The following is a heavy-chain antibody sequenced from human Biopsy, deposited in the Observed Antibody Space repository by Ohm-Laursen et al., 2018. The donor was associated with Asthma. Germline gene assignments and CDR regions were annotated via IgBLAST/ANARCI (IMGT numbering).Heavy chain of an antibody. CDR2: IYYSGST. J-gene: IGHJ6*02. V-gene: IGHV4-31*11. Sequence: TLSLTCAVSGGSISSGGYYWSWIRQHPGKGLEWIGYIYYSGSTYYNTSLKSRVTISVDTSKNQFSLKLSSVTAADTAVYYCARVPHYDILTGFTLRYYYGMDVWGQGTTVTVSS. D-gene: IGHD3-9*01. CDR3: ARVPHYDILTGFTLRYYYGMDV. CDR1: GGSISSGGYY.